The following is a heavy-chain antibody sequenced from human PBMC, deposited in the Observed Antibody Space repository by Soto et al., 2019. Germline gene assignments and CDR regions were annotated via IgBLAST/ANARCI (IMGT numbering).Heavy chain of an antibody. CDR3: ARNSAVSFYFDY. CDR1: GFTFSSYG. D-gene: IGHD1-26*01. CDR2: IWYDGSNK. Sequence: QVQLVESGGGVVQPGRSLRLSCAASGFTFSSYGMHWVRQAPGKGLEWVAVIWYDGSNKYYADSVKGRFTISRDNSKNTLYMQMNSLRAEDTAVYYCARNSAVSFYFDYWGQGTLVTVSS. V-gene: IGHV3-33*01. J-gene: IGHJ4*02.